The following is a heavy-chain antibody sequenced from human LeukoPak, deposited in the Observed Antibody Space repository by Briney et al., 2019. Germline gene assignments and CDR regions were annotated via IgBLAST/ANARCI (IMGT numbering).Heavy chain of an antibody. CDR3: AKDRGGGSQLGDAYDV. Sequence: GGSLRLSCAASGFPFDEHAMHWVRQAPGKGLEWVSGISYSSETIGYVDSAKGRFTISRDNVRKSLYLQMNSLRIEDTALYYCAKDRGGGSQLGDAYDVWGQGTMVSVSS. V-gene: IGHV3-9*01. CDR1: GFPFDEHA. J-gene: IGHJ3*01. CDR2: ISYSSETI. D-gene: IGHD5-24*01.